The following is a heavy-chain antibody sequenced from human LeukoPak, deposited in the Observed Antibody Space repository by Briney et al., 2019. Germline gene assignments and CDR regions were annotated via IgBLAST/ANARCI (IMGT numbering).Heavy chain of an antibody. J-gene: IGHJ3*02. Sequence: GRSLRLSCAASGFTFSSYGMHWVRQAQGKGLEWVAVILNDGSQEKYADSVKGRFTISRDNSKNTLFLQMNSLRAEDTAVYYCARDDALGDNALDIWGQGTMVTVSS. V-gene: IGHV3-33*01. D-gene: IGHD3-16*01. CDR2: ILNDGSQE. CDR3: ARDDALGDNALDI. CDR1: GFTFSSYG.